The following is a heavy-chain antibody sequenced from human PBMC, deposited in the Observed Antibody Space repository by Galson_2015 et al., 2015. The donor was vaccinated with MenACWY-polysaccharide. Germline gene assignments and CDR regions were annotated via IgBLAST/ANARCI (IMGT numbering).Heavy chain of an antibody. V-gene: IGHV3-23*01. CDR1: GFTFSSYA. J-gene: IGHJ4*02. CDR3: AVNWNNDH. Sequence: LRLSCAASGFTFSSYALTWVRQAPGKGLEWVSSISFNGGNTYYADSVKGRFTISRANSKSTLYLQMNSLRVEDTAVYYCAVNWNNDHWGQGTLVTVSS. CDR2: ISFNGGNT. D-gene: IGHD1/OR15-1a*01.